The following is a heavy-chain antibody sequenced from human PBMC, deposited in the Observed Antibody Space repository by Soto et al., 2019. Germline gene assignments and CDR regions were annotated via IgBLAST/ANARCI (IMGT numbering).Heavy chain of an antibody. V-gene: IGHV4-39*01. CDR1: GYSVTAGGYY. CDR3: ARQGSY. CDR2: FYSSGSI. J-gene: IGHJ4*02. Sequence: SETLSLTCFVSGYSVTAGGYYCSWIRHHPGKGLEWIGSFYSSGSIIYNPSLRSRVSISGDTSSNQFSMSLTSVTAADTARYYCARQGSYWGQGALVTVSS.